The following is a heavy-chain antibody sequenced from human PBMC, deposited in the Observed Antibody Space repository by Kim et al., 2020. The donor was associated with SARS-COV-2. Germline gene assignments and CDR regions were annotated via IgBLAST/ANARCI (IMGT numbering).Heavy chain of an antibody. CDR1: GGSISSSSYY. V-gene: IGHV4-39*01. Sequence: SETLSLTCTVSGGSISSSSYYWGWIRQPPGKGLEWIGSIYYSGSTYYNPSLKSRVTISVDTSKNQFSLKLSSVTAADTAVYYCASLSTRGLQSPAFDIWGQGTMVTVSS. CDR2: IYYSGST. J-gene: IGHJ3*02. CDR3: ASLSTRGLQSPAFDI. D-gene: IGHD5-12*01.